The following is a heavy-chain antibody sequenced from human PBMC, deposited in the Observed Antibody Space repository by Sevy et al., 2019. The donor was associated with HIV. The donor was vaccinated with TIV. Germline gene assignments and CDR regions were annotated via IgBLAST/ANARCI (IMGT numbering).Heavy chain of an antibody. V-gene: IGHV3-15*01. CDR3: TAAVGTSDFDY. D-gene: IGHD1-26*01. J-gene: IGHJ4*02. Sequence: GGSLRLSCEASGFTFNNAWMSWVRQAPGKGLEWVGRIKSKIDGATRDFAAPVKGRFAISRDDSKNTLYLQMNSLKTEDTSVYYCTAAVGTSDFDYWGRGVLVTVSS. CDR2: IKSKIDGATR. CDR1: GFTFNNAW.